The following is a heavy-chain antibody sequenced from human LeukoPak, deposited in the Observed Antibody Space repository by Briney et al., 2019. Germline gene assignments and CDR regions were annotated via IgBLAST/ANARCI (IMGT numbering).Heavy chain of an antibody. D-gene: IGHD2-2*01. V-gene: IGHV3-7*01. CDR3: ARGSVPAAIYYYYYMDV. CDR1: GFTFSNSW. CDR2: IKQDGSEK. J-gene: IGHJ6*03. Sequence: GGSLRLSCAASGFTFSNSWMTWVRQAPGKGLEWVANIKQDGSEKYCVDSVKGRFTISRDNAKNSLYLQMNSLRAEDTAVYYCARGSVPAAIYYYYYMDVWGKGTTVTVSS.